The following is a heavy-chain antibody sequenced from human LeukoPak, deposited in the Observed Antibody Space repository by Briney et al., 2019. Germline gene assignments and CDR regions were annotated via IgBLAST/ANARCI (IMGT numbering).Heavy chain of an antibody. J-gene: IGHJ4*02. CDR1: GFTFSSYA. CDR2: ISYDGSNK. V-gene: IGHV3-30-3*01. D-gene: IGHD1-26*01. Sequence: PGGSLRLSCAASGFTFSSYAMHWVRQAPGKGLEWVAVISYDGSNKYYADSVKGRFTISRDNSKNTLYLQMNSLRAEDTAVYYCARNKYSGSYTGASDYWGQGTLVTVSS. CDR3: ARNKYSGSYTGASDY.